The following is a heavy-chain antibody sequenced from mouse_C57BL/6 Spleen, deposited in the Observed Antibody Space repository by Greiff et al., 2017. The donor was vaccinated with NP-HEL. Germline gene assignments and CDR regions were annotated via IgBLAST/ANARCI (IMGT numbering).Heavy chain of an antibody. CDR1: GYTFTDYY. CDR2: INPYNGGT. CDR3: ARNYGSSGDYFDY. J-gene: IGHJ2*01. V-gene: IGHV1-19*01. D-gene: IGHD1-1*01. Sequence: VQLQQSGPVLVKPGASVKMSCKASGYTFTDYYMNWVKQSHGKSLEWIGVINPYNGGTSYNQKLKGKATLTVDKSSSTAYMELNSLTSEDSAVYYSARNYGSSGDYFDYWGQGTTLTVSS.